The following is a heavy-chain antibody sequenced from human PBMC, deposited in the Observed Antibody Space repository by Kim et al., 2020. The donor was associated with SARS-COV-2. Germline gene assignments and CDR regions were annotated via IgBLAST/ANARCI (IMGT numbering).Heavy chain of an antibody. V-gene: IGHV4-59*01. CDR1: GGSISSYY. CDR3: ARADAYLTMDGGIDAFDI. Sequence: SETLSLTCTVSGGSISSYYWSWIRQPPGKGLEWIGYIYYSGSTNYNPSLKSRVTISVDTSKNQFSLKLSSVTAADTAVYYCARADAYLTMDGGIDAFDIWGQGTMVTVSS. J-gene: IGHJ3*02. CDR2: IYYSGST. D-gene: IGHD3-10*02.